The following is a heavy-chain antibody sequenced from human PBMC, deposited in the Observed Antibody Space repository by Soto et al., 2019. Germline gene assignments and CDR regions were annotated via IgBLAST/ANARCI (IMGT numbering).Heavy chain of an antibody. D-gene: IGHD3-3*01. J-gene: IGHJ6*03. V-gene: IGHV3-7*01. CDR1: GFTFSSYW. CDR3: ASVRIKIFGVLIISSYYMDV. CDR2: IKQDGSEK. Sequence: GRSLRLSCAASGFTFSSYWMSWVRQAPGKGLEWVANIKQDGSEKYYVDSVKGRFTISRDNAKNSLYLQMNSLRAEDTAVYYCASVRIKIFGVLIISSYYMDVWGKGTTVTVSS.